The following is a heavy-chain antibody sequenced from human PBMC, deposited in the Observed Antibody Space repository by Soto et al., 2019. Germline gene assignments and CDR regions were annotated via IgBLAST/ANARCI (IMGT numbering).Heavy chain of an antibody. CDR2: ISGSGGST. Sequence: GGSLRLSCAASGFTFSSYAMSWVRQAPGKGLEWVSAISGSGGSTYYADSVKGRFTISRDNSKNTLFLQMNSLRSEYIAVYYCAHRPVTRMVAFDIWGQGTMVTVSS. D-gene: IGHD4-17*01. J-gene: IGHJ3*02. CDR1: GFTFSSYA. V-gene: IGHV3-23*01. CDR3: AHRPVTRMVAFDI.